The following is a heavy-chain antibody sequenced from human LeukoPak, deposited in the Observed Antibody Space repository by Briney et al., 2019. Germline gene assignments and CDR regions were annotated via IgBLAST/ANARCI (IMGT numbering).Heavy chain of an antibody. V-gene: IGHV3-20*04. CDR1: GFTFDDYG. Sequence: PGGSLRLSCAASGFTFDDYGMSWVRQAPGKGLEWVSGINWNGGSTGYADSVKGRFTISRDNAKNSLYLQMNSLRAEDTALYYCARDRAGDITGGWSDYWGQGTLVTVSS. CDR3: ARDRAGDITGGWSDY. CDR2: INWNGGST. J-gene: IGHJ4*02. D-gene: IGHD2-15*01.